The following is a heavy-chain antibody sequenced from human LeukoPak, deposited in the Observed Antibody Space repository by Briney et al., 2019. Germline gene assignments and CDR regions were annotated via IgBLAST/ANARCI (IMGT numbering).Heavy chain of an antibody. D-gene: IGHD6-19*01. CDR3: ARTVLAVAGTELGWFDP. V-gene: IGHV4-39*07. J-gene: IGHJ5*02. Sequence: PSETLSLTCTVTGDSISSSGNFWAWIRQPPGKGLEWIGNIHYSEITYSNPSLKSRLTISVDTSKNQFSLSLSSVTAADTAVYYCARTVLAVAGTELGWFDPWGPGTPVTVSS. CDR2: IHYSEIT. CDR1: GDSISSSGNF.